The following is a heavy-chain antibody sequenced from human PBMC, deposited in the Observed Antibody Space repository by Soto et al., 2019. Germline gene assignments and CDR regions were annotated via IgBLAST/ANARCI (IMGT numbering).Heavy chain of an antibody. CDR1: GGSIFSTNW. V-gene: IGHV4-4*02. Sequence: SETLSLTCAVSGGSIFSTNWWTWVRQPPGGGLEWIGEVYHTGTTNYNPSLKSRVTISVDTSKNQFSLKLSSVTAADTAVYYCARASTVTTRGSRNNWFDTWGQGTLVTVS. D-gene: IGHD4-17*01. J-gene: IGHJ5*02. CDR3: ARASTVTTRGSRNNWFDT. CDR2: VYHTGTT.